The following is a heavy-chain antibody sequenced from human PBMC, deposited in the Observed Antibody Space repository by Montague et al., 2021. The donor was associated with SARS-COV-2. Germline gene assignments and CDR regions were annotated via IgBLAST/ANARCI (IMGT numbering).Heavy chain of an antibody. J-gene: IGHJ4*02. D-gene: IGHD3-10*01. V-gene: IGHV4-39*01. CDR3: ARLGSGSYYTLDY. CDR1: GGSISSSSYY. Sequence: SETLSLTCTVSGGSISSSSYYWGWIRQPPGKGLEWIGSFYYSGSTYYNPSLKSRVTISVDTSNNQFSLKLSSVTAADTAVYYCARLGSGSYYTLDYWGQGTLVTVSS. CDR2: FYYSGST.